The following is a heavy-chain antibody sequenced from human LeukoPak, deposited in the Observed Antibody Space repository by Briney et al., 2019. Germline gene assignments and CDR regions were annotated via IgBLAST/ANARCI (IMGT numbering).Heavy chain of an antibody. D-gene: IGHD3-22*01. V-gene: IGHV1-2*02. J-gene: IGHJ4*02. Sequence: ASVKVSCKASGYTFTGYYMHWVRQAPGQGLEWMGWINPNSGGTNYAQKFQGRVTMTRDTSISTAYMELSRLRSDDTAVYYCAREGISDSSGYLLDYWGQGTLVTVSS. CDR3: AREGISDSSGYLLDY. CDR1: GYTFTGYY. CDR2: INPNSGGT.